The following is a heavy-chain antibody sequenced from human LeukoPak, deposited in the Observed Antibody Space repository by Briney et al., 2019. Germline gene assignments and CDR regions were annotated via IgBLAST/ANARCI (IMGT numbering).Heavy chain of an antibody. V-gene: IGHV3-53*01. CDR1: GLTVSSNC. Sequence: GGSLRLSCAASGLTVSSNCMSWVRQAPGKGLEWVSFIYSGGSTYYTDSVKGRFTISRDNSKNTLYLQMNSLRAEDTAVYYYARRAGDYSHPYDYWGQGILVTVSS. D-gene: IGHD3-22*01. CDR2: IYSGGST. CDR3: ARRAGDYSHPYDY. J-gene: IGHJ4*02.